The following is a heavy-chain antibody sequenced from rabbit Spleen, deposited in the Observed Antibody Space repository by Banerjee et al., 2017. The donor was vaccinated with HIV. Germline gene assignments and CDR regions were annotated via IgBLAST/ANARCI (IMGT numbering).Heavy chain of an antibody. D-gene: IGHD4-1*01. J-gene: IGHJ4*01. CDR1: GFSFSSNYY. V-gene: IGHV1S40*01. CDR2: INSFTGRP. Sequence: QSLEESGGDLVKPEGSLTLTCTASGFSFSSNYYMCWVRQAPGKGLEWVASINSFTGRPVYATWAKGRFTVSKASWTTVTLQITSLTAADTASYFCAKDLAGAVGWNFDLWGQGTLVTVS. CDR3: AKDLAGAVGWNFDL.